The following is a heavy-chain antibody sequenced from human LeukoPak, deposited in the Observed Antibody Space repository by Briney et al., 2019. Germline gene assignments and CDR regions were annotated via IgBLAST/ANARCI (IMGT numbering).Heavy chain of an antibody. CDR3: ARVSVYYYESSGFRSFDY. J-gene: IGHJ4*02. V-gene: IGHV1-2*02. CDR2: INPNSGGT. CDR1: GYTFTGYY. D-gene: IGHD3-22*01. Sequence: ASVKVSCKASGYTFTGYYMHWVRQAPGQGLEWMGWINPNSGGTNYAQKFQGRVTMTRDTSISTAYMELSRLRSDDTAVYYCARVSVYYYESSGFRSFDYWGQGTLVTVSS.